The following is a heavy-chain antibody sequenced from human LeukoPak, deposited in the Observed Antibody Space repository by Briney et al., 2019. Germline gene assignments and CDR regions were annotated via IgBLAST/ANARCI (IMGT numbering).Heavy chain of an antibody. D-gene: IGHD2-15*01. CDR3: SKDNKERGYCSGGSCYSMALDG. Sequence: GGPLRLSCAASGFTFSTFGMHWVRQAPGKGLEWVAVVSFDGRNEYYADSVKGRFTISRDNSNNTLYLQMNSLRAEDTAVYYCSKDNKERGYCSGGSCYSMALDGWGQGSLVTVSS. CDR1: GFTFSTFG. J-gene: IGHJ4*02. V-gene: IGHV3-30*18. CDR2: VSFDGRNE.